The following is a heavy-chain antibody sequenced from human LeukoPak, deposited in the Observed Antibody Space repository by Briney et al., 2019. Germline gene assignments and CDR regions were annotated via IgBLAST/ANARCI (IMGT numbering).Heavy chain of an antibody. CDR3: ARGKDYSYGVFAS. D-gene: IGHD5-18*01. CDR1: GNTFSKSI. Sequence: GASVKVSCKASGNTFSKSIINWVRQAPGQGLEWMGWISDYNGNTKYAEKFQGRVTMTTDTATSAAYMELKSLSSDDTAMYFCARGKDYSYGVFASWGQGTLVTVSS. J-gene: IGHJ4*02. CDR2: ISDYNGNT. V-gene: IGHV1-18*01.